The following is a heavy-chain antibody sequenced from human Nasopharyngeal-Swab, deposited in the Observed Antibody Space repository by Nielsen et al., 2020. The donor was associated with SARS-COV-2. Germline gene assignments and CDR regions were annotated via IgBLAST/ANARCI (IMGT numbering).Heavy chain of an antibody. J-gene: IGHJ4*02. D-gene: IGHD6-19*01. V-gene: IGHV3-74*01. Sequence: GGSLRLSCAASGFTFSSYWMHWVRQAPGKGLVWVSRINSDGSSTSYADSVKGRFTISRDNSKNTLYLQMNSLRAEDTAVYYCAKDFRNQQWLVDYWGQGTLVTVSS. CDR3: AKDFRNQQWLVDY. CDR2: INSDGSST. CDR1: GFTFSSYW.